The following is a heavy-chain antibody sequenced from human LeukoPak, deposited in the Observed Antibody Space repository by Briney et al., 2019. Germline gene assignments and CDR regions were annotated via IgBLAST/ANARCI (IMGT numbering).Heavy chain of an antibody. CDR2: IIPILGIA. CDR1: GGTFSSYA. Sequence: GASVKVSCKASGGTFSSYAISWVRQAPGQGLEWMGRIIPILGIANYAQKLQGRVTITADKSTSTAYMELSSLRSEDTAVYYCARSIPRGMDVWGQGTTVTVSS. J-gene: IGHJ6*02. V-gene: IGHV1-69*04. CDR3: ARSIPRGMDV. D-gene: IGHD2-2*02.